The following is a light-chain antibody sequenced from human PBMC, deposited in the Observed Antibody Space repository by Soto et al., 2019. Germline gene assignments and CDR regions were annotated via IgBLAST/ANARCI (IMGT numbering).Light chain of an antibody. CDR2: YDD. Sequence: QSVLTQPPSVSEAPRQRATISCSGNAFNIGKNAVNWYQQVPGTAPKLLISYDDLKPSGVSDRFSGSRSGTSAYLASSGLQSEDEADYYCAAWDDSLNALVCGGGTKLTVL. J-gene: IGLJ3*02. CDR1: AFNIGKNA. V-gene: IGLV1-36*01. CDR3: AAWDDSLNALV.